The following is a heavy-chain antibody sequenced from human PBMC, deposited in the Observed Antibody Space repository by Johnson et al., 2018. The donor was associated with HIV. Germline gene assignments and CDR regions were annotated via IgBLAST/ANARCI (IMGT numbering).Heavy chain of an antibody. CDR2: ISTSGSSI. D-gene: IGHD3-22*01. Sequence: VQLVESGGGLIQPGGSLRLSCAASGFTFDDYGMSWVRQAPGKGLEWVSYISTSGSSIYYADSRKGRFTISRDNSKNTLYLQMNSLRAEDTAVYYCAIEAKIEYYYDSSAGGDAFDIWGQGTMVTVSS. J-gene: IGHJ3*02. CDR3: AIEAKIEYYYDSSAGGDAFDI. CDR1: GFTFDDYG. V-gene: IGHV3-48*01.